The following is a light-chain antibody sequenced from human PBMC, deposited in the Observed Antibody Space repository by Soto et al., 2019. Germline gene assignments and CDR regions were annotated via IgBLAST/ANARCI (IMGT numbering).Light chain of an antibody. CDR1: DNIVHW. CDR2: KAA. V-gene: IGKV1-5*03. J-gene: IGKJ1*01. CDR3: QHYNSFPRT. Sequence: DLQMTQSPSTLSASVGDRVSITCRASDNIVHWVAWYQQKQGKAPKXXIYKAANLADEVPSRFAGSVSGTDCTLTITRLKTDDGATYYCQHYNSFPRTFGQGTKVDIK.